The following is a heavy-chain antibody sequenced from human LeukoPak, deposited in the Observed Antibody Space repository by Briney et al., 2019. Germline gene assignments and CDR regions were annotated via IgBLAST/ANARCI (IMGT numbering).Heavy chain of an antibody. J-gene: IGHJ3*02. D-gene: IGHD2-2*01. V-gene: IGHV3-7*01. CDR1: GFTFSAYW. CDR2: IRLDGSEN. CDR3: ARRARYCTSTSCDPIGAFDI. Sequence: GGSLRLSCVASGFTFSAYWMTWVRQAPGKGLDWVANIRLDGSENYYVDSARGRFTISRDNAKNSLYLQMNSLRAEDTAVYYCARRARYCTSTSCDPIGAFDIWGQGTMVTVSS.